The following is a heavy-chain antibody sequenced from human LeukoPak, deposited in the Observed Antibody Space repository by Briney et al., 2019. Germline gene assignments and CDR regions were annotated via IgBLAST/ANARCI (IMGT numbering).Heavy chain of an antibody. CDR1: GYTFTSYD. Sequence: ASVKVSCKASGYTFTSYDINWVRQATGQGLEWMGWMNPNSGNTGYAQKFQGRVTMTRDTSISTAYMELSRLRSDDTAVYYCARAGYSSSWYYFDYWGQGTLVTVSS. D-gene: IGHD6-13*01. CDR3: ARAGYSSSWYYFDY. J-gene: IGHJ4*02. V-gene: IGHV1-8*02. CDR2: MNPNSGNT.